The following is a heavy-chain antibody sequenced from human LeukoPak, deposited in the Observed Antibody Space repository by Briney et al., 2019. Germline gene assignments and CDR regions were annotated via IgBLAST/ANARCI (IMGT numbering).Heavy chain of an antibody. CDR1: GFTFSTYW. D-gene: IGHD6-13*01. CDR3: AKDLYVAAADPPA. V-gene: IGHV3-74*01. Sequence: PGGSLRLSCAASGFTFSTYWMHWVRQAPGKELVWVSRINSDGRSTGYADSVKGRFTISRDNAKNTLYLEMSSLRAEDTAVYYRAKDLYVAAADPPAWGQGTLVTVSS. J-gene: IGHJ4*02. CDR2: INSDGRST.